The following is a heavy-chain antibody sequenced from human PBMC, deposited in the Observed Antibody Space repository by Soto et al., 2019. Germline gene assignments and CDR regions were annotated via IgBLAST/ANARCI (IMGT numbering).Heavy chain of an antibody. J-gene: IGHJ4*02. V-gene: IGHV4-34*01. CDR1: GGSFSGYY. CDR3: ARDKITGLFDY. CDR2: INHSGST. D-gene: IGHD2-8*02. Sequence: QVQLQQWGAGLLKPSETLSLTCAVYGGSFSGYYWTWIRQPPGTGLEWIGEINHSGSTNYNPSPKRRVTISVDTAKIQFSLKLTSVTAADTAVYYCARDKITGLFDYWGQGTLVTVSS.